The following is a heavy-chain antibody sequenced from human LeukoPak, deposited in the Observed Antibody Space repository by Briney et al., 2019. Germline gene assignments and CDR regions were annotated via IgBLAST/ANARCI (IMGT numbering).Heavy chain of an antibody. CDR2: IYYSGST. CDR3: ARDRPTYCSGGSCYPNFDY. CDR1: GGSISSYY. V-gene: IGHV4-59*01. Sequence: PSETLSLTCTVSGGSISSYYWSWIRQPPGKGLEWIGYIYYSGSTNYNPSLKSRVTTSVDTSKNQFSLKLSSVTAADTAVYYCARDRPTYCSGGSCYPNFDYWGQGTLVTVSS. D-gene: IGHD2-15*01. J-gene: IGHJ4*02.